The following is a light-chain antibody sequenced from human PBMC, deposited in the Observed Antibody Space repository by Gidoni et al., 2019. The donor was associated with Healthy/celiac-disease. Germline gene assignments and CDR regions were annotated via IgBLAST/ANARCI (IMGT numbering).Light chain of an antibody. V-gene: IGKV3-11*01. CDR2: DAS. CDR1: QSFSSY. J-gene: IGKJ4*01. CDR3: QQRSNWPPGLT. Sequence: EIVLTHSPATLSLSPGERATLSCRASQSFSSYLAWYQQKPGQAPRLLIYDASNRATGIPARFSGSGSGTDFTLTISSLEPEDFAVYYCQQRSNWPPGLTFGGGTKVEIK.